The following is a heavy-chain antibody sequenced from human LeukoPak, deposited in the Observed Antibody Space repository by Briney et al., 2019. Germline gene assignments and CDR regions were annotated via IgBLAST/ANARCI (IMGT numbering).Heavy chain of an antibody. CDR3: ARDVSSSWIDY. D-gene: IGHD6-13*01. CDR1: GYTFTSYY. V-gene: IGHV1-46*01. CDR2: INPSGGST. J-gene: IGHJ4*02. Sequence: ASVEVSCKASGYTFTSYYMHWVRQAPGQGLEWMGIINPSGGSTSYAQKFQGRVTITADKSTSTAYMELSSLRSEDTAVYYCARDVSSSWIDYWGQGTLVTVSS.